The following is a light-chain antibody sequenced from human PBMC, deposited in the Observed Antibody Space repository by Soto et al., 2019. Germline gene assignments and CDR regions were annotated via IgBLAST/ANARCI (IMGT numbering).Light chain of an antibody. Sequence: EIALTQSPGTLSLTPVERATLSGKTSQSSGSNFLAWYQHKPGQAPRLLIYASSNRATGIPDRFSGSASGTDFTLTINRLEPEDFAVYYCQLYGISPHFGQGTRLEI. V-gene: IGKV3-20*01. CDR2: ASS. CDR3: QLYGISPH. CDR1: QSSGSNF. J-gene: IGKJ5*01.